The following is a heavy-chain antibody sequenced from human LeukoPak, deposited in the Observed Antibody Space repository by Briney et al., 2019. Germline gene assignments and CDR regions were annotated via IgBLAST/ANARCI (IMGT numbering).Heavy chain of an antibody. Sequence: GGSLRLSCAASGFAFSSYSMNWVRQAPGKGLEWVSAISGSGGSTYYADPVKGRFTISRDNSKNTLYLQMNSLRAEDTAVYYCAKDRNRLYDSSGYRAPSFDYWGQGTLVTVSS. D-gene: IGHD3-22*01. CDR2: ISGSGGST. CDR1: GFAFSSYS. J-gene: IGHJ4*02. V-gene: IGHV3-23*01. CDR3: AKDRNRLYDSSGYRAPSFDY.